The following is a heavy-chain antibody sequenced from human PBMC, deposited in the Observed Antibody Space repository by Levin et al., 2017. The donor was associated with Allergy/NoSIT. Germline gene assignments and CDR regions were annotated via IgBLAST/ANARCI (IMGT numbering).Heavy chain of an antibody. CDR3: ARGDSAVATALDFDY. CDR1: GGSISSSSYY. V-gene: IGHV4-39*01. CDR2: IYYSGST. Sequence: PSETLSLTCTVSGGSISSSSYYWGWIRQPPGKGLEWIGSIYYSGSTYYNPSLKSRVTISVDTSKNQFSLKLSSVTAADTAVYYCARGDSAVATALDFDYWGQGTLVTVSS. D-gene: IGHD5-12*01. J-gene: IGHJ4*02.